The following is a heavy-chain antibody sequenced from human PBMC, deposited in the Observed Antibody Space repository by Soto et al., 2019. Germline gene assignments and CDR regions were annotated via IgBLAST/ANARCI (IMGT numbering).Heavy chain of an antibody. CDR3: AHRPRGFIYFFDY. CDR2: LYWDDDE. D-gene: IGHD3-10*01. V-gene: IGHV2-5*02. J-gene: IGHJ4*02. Sequence: QITLNESGPTLVKPTQPLTLTCTFSGFSLSTRGVGVGWIRQPPGKSLEWLALLYWDDDERYTPSLMSRLTITKDTSKNQVFLTMTNVDPVDTATYYCAHRPRGFIYFFDYWGQGTLVTVSS. CDR1: GFSLSTRGVG.